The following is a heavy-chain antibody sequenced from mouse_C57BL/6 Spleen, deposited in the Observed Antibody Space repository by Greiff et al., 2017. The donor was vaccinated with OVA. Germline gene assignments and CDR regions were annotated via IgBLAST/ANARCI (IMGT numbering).Heavy chain of an antibody. CDR2: INPNNGGT. CDR3: ARSGWDVFAY. Sequence: EVKLVESGPELVKPGASVKISCKASGYTFTDYYMNWVKQSHGKSLEWIGDINPNNGGTSYNQKFKGKATLTVDKSSSTAYMELRSLTSEDSAVYYCARSGWDVFAYWGQGTLVTVSA. J-gene: IGHJ3*01. V-gene: IGHV1-26*01. D-gene: IGHD4-1*01. CDR1: GYTFTDYY.